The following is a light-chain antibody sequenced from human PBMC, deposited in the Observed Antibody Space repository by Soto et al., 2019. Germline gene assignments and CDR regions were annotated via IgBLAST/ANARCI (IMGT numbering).Light chain of an antibody. CDR2: KAS. J-gene: IGKJ2*01. CDR1: QSISSW. CDR3: QQYNSYPYT. Sequence: DIQMTQSPSTLSASVGDRVTITCRASQSISSWLAWDQQKPGKAPKLLIYKASSLESGVPSRFSGSGSGTEFTLPLSSLQPDDFSTYYCQQYNSYPYTFGQGSKLEIK. V-gene: IGKV1-5*03.